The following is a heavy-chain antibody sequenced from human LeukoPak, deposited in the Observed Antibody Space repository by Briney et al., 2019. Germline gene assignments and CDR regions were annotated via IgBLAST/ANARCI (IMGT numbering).Heavy chain of an antibody. J-gene: IGHJ4*02. CDR2: ISGSGRST. V-gene: IGHV3-23*01. Sequence: GGSLRLSCAASGFTFSSYAMSWVRQAPGKGLEWVSTISGSGRSTDFAESVKGRFTISRDNSKNTLYLQMNSLRAEDTAIYYCAKNWDYYVTSYYFDSWGQGTLVTVSS. CDR1: GFTFSSYA. D-gene: IGHD3-10*02. CDR3: AKNWDYYVTSYYFDS.